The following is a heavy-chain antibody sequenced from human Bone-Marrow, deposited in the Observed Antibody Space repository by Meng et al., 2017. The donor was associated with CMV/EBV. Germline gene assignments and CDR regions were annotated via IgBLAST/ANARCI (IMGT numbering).Heavy chain of an antibody. J-gene: IGHJ6*02. CDR2: ISYDGSNK. V-gene: IGHV3-30-3*01. CDR1: GFTFSSYA. Sequence: GGSLRLSCAASGFTFSSYAMHWVRQAPGKGLEWVAVISYDGSNKYYADSVKGRFTISRDNSKNTLYLQMNSLRAEDTAVYYCARGEVTIFGVLSNPYYYYGMDVWGQRTTVTVSS. CDR3: ARGEVTIFGVLSNPYYYYGMDV. D-gene: IGHD3-3*01.